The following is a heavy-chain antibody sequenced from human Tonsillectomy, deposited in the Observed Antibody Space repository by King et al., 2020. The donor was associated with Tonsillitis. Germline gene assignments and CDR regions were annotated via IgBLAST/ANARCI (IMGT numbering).Heavy chain of an antibody. V-gene: IGHV3-9*01. CDR2: ISWNSGSI. CDR1: GFTFDDYA. CDR3: AKDNGIAAPYYGMDV. D-gene: IGHD6-13*01. J-gene: IGHJ6*02. Sequence: EVQLVESGGGLVQPGRSLRLSCAASGFTFDDYAMHWVRQAPGKGLEWVSGISWNSGSIGYADSVKGRFTISRDNAKNSLYLQMNSLRGEDTALYYCAKDNGIAAPYYGMDVWGQGTTVTVSS.